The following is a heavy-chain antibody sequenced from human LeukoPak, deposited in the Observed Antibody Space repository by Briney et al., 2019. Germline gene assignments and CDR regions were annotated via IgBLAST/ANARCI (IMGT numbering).Heavy chain of an antibody. J-gene: IGHJ4*02. Sequence: VGSLRLSCAASGFTFSSYGMHWVRQAPGKGLDWVAFIRYDGSNKNYADSVKGRFTISRDNSKNTLYLQMNSLRAEDTPVYYCARSCSGGSCFSDCWGQGTVVTVSS. CDR1: GFTFSSYG. V-gene: IGHV3-30*02. D-gene: IGHD2-15*01. CDR3: ARSCSGGSCFSDC. CDR2: IRYDGSNK.